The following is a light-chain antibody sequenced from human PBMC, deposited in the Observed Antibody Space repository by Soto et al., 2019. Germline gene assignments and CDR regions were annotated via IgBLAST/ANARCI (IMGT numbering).Light chain of an antibody. J-gene: IGKJ1*01. CDR1: QGINNY. CDR3: QQSYSTPRT. Sequence: DIQMTQSPSSLSASVGNRVSITCRASQGINNYLAWYQQKPGKVPKVLIYAASTLQPGVPSRFSGSGSGTDFTLTISSLQPEDFATYYCQQSYSTPRTFGQGTKVDIK. CDR2: AAS. V-gene: IGKV1-27*01.